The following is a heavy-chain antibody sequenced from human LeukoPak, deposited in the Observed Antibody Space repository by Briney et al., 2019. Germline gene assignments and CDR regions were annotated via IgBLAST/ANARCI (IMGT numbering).Heavy chain of an antibody. J-gene: IGHJ6*03. D-gene: IGHD5-18*01. V-gene: IGHV4-59*01. CDR2: IYYSGST. CDR3: ARTTEGGYTYDYFYYYYMDV. Sequence: SETLSLTCAVYGGSFSGYYWSWIRQPPGKGLEWIGYIYYSGSTNYNPSLKSRVTISVDMSKNQFSLKLSSVTAADTAVYYCARTTEGGYTYDYFYYYYMDVWGKGTTVTVSS. CDR1: GGSFSGYY.